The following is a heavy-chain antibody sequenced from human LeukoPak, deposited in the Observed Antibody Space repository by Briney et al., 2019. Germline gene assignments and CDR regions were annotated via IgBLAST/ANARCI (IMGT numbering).Heavy chain of an antibody. CDR2: ISGSGVTT. J-gene: IGHJ4*02. CDR1: RCTFSNYA. Sequence: PGGSLRLSCAASRCTFSNYAMSWVSQAPGKGLEWVSTISGSGVTTYYVDSVKGRFTISRDNSKNTLYLQMNSLRAEDTAIFYCAKESPHFDYWGQGTLVTVSS. CDR3: AKESPHFDY. V-gene: IGHV3-23*01.